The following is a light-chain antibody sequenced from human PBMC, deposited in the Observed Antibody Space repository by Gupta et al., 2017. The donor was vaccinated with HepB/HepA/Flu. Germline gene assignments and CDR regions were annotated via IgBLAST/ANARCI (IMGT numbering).Light chain of an antibody. V-gene: IGKV4-1*01. CDR1: RSVLYPSNNKNH. CDR2: WAS. CDR3: QQFYSIPVT. J-gene: IGKJ4*01. Sequence: DIVMTQSPDSLAGSMGGRATINCKSSRSVLYPSNNKNHLAWYQQKSGQPPKLLIYWASTRESGVPDRFSGSGSGTDFTLTISSLQAEDVAVYFCQQFYSIPVTFGGGTKVEIK.